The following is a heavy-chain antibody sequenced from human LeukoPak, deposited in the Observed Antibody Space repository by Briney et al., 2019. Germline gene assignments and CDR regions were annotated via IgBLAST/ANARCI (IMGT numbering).Heavy chain of an antibody. V-gene: IGHV3-49*03. D-gene: IGHD2-15*01. J-gene: IGHJ6*02. CDR1: GFTFGDYA. CDR2: IKSKTYGGTT. CDR3: TRGIFGTGTCIVVVVAATDYYYYGMDV. Sequence: GGSLRLSCTASGFTFGDYAMTWFRQAPGKGLESVGFIKSKTYGGTTQYAASVKGRFTISRDDSKSIAYLHMNGLKTEDTAVYYYTRGIFGTGTCIVVVVAATDYYYYGMDVWGQGTTVTVSS.